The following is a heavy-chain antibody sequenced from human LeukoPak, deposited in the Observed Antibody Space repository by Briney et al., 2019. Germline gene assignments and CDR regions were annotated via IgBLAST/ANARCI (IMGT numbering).Heavy chain of an antibody. V-gene: IGHV1-18*01. J-gene: IGHJ4*02. CDR3: ARGGLSSTRKTSFDY. CDR2: ISVYSGNT. D-gene: IGHD2-2*01. Sequence: GAAVKVSCKASGYSFTSYGISWVRQAPGEGLEWMGWISVYSGNTNYAQKLQGRVTMTTDTSTSTAYMELRSLRSDDTAVYHCARGGLSSTRKTSFDYWGQGTLVTVSS. CDR1: GYSFTSYG.